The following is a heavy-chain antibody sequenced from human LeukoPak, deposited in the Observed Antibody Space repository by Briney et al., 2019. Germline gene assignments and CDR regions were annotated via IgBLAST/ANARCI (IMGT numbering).Heavy chain of an antibody. J-gene: IGHJ6*03. CDR3: ARHGWFGEERYYYMDV. Sequence: GESLKISCKGSGYSFTSYWIGWVRQMPGKGREWMGIIYPGDSDTRYSPSFQGQVTSSADKSISTAYLQWSSLKASDTGMYYCARHGWFGEERYYYMDVWGKGTTVTISS. CDR2: IYPGDSDT. V-gene: IGHV5-51*01. CDR1: GYSFTSYW. D-gene: IGHD3-10*01.